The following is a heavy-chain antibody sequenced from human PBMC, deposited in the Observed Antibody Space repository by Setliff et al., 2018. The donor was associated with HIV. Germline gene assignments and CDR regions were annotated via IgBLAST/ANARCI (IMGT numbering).Heavy chain of an antibody. CDR2: IDHIGST. J-gene: IGHJ4*02. CDR1: GYSISNGYY. Sequence: PSETLSLTCAVSGYSISNGYYWAWIRQPPGKGLEWTGSIDHIGSTYYNPSLKGRVTISVDTSKNQFSLRLRAVTAADTAIYYCARLYSPPRGFDFWGQGTLVTVSS. CDR3: ARLYSPPRGFDF. V-gene: IGHV4-38-2*01. D-gene: IGHD5-12*01.